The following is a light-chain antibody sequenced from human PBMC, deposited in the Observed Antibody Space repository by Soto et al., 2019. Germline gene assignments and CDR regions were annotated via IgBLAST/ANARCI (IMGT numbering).Light chain of an antibody. Sequence: EIVMTQSPATLSVSPGERATLSCRASQSVSSNLTWYQQKPSQAPRLLIYGASTRVTGIPARFSGSGSGTEFTLTISSLQSEDFAVYYCQQYNNWPPAFGQGTKVEIK. CDR2: GAS. CDR1: QSVSSN. CDR3: QQYNNWPPA. V-gene: IGKV3-15*01. J-gene: IGKJ1*01.